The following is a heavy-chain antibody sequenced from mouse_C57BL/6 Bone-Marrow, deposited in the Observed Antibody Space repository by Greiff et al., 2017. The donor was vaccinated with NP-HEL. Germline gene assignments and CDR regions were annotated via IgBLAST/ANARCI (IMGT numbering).Heavy chain of an antibody. CDR3: ERRYYGSSYHWYFDV. D-gene: IGHD1-1*01. V-gene: IGHV1-55*01. J-gene: IGHJ1*03. CDR1: GYTFTSYW. CDR2: IYPGSGST. Sequence: QVQLQQPGAELVKPGASVKMSCKASGYTFTSYWITWVKQRPGQGLEWIGDIYPGSGSTNYNEKFKSKATLTVDTSSSTAYMQLSSLTSEDSAVYDGERRYYGSSYHWYFDVWGTGTTVTVSS.